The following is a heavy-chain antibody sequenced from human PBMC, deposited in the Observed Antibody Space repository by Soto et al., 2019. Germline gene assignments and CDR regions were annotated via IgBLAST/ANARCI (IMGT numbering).Heavy chain of an antibody. CDR2: INPKNGGS. CDR3: ARGGGQTYYYYPLVV. J-gene: IGHJ6*02. V-gene: IGHV1-2*02. CDR1: GYTFSDYY. D-gene: IGHD3-16*01. Sequence: QVQLVQSGAEVKKPGASVKVSCQASGYTFSDYYILWVRQAPGQGLDWMGYINPKNGGSRLEQKFQGRVTLTSDTTIGTAYMELTSLTSDDTAIYYCARGGGQTYYYYPLVVWGQGTTVTVSS.